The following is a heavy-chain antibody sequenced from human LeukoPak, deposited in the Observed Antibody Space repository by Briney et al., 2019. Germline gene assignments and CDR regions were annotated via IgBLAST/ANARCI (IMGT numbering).Heavy chain of an antibody. CDR3: ARVGGSSWYYRPDAFDI. CDR2: MNPNSGNT. D-gene: IGHD6-13*01. CDR1: GYTFTSYD. J-gene: IGHJ3*02. V-gene: IGHV1-8*01. Sequence: ASVKVSCKASGYTFTSYDINWVRQATGQGLEWMGWMNPNSGNTGYAQKFQGRVTMTRNTSISTAYMELSSLRSEDTAVYYCARVGGSSWYYRPDAFDIRGQGTMVTVSS.